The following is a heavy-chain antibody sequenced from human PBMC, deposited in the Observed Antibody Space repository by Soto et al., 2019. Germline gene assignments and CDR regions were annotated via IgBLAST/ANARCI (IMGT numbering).Heavy chain of an antibody. CDR2: IGTAGDT. J-gene: IGHJ3*02. D-gene: IGHD6-19*01. CDR1: GFTFSSYD. V-gene: IGHV3-13*01. CDR3: IREVKYGIGVDTFDI. Sequence: GGSLRLSCAASGFTFSSYDMHWVRQATGKGLEWVSAIGTAGDTYYPGSVKGRFTISRENAKNSLYLQMNSLRAGDTAVYYCIREVKYGIGVDTFDIWGQVTVVTVSS.